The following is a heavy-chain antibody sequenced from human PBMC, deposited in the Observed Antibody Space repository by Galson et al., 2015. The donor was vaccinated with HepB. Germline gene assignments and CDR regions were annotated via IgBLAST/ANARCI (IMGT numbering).Heavy chain of an antibody. CDR1: GFTVSSNY. J-gene: IGHJ4*01. V-gene: IGHV3-53*01. CDR2: R. CDR3: ARSPAAAAFFDF. Sequence: SLRLSCAASGFTVSSNYMSWVRQAPGKGLECVALRDSVKGRFTISRDYSKSTLYLQMNSLRDEDTAIYYCARSPAAAAFFDFWGQGTLLTVSS. D-gene: IGHD6-13*01.